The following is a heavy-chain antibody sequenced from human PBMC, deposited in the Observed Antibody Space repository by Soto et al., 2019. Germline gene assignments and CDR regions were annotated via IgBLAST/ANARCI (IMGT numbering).Heavy chain of an antibody. CDR2: IYYSGST. CDR1: GGSISSGGYY. D-gene: IGHD3-10*01. V-gene: IGHV4-31*03. CDR3: ARDYYGSGIGGHWFAP. Sequence: QVQLQESGPGLVKPSQTLSLTCTVSGGSISSGGYYWSWIRQHPGKGLEWIGYIYYSGSTYYNPYRKRRVTMSVDTSKNQFALKLSSVTAAATAVYYCARDYYGSGIGGHWFAPWGQGTLVTVSS. J-gene: IGHJ5*02.